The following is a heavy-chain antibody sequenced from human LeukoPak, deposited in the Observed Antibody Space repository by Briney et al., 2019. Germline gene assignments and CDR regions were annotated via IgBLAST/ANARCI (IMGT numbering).Heavy chain of an antibody. J-gene: IGHJ4*02. V-gene: IGHV4-34*01. CDR3: ARGKITIFGVVTPVDY. D-gene: IGHD3-3*01. CDR2: INHSGST. Sequence: SSETLSLTCAVYGGSFSGYYWSWIRQPPGKGLGWIGEINHSGSTNYNPSLKSRVTISVDTSKNQFSLKLSSVTAADTAVYYCARGKITIFGVVTPVDYWGQGTLVTVSS. CDR1: GGSFSGYY.